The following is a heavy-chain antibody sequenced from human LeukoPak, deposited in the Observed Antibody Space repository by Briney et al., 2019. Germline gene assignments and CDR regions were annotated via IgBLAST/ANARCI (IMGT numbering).Heavy chain of an antibody. CDR1: GGSISSGSYY. V-gene: IGHV4-61*02. J-gene: IGHJ4*02. Sequence: SETLSLTCTVSGGSISSGSYYWSWIRQPAGKGPEWIGRIYTSGSTNYNPSLKSRVTISVDTSKNQFSLKLSSVTAADTAVYYCARELAITIFGVGPFDYWGQGTLVTVSS. CDR3: ARELAITIFGVGPFDY. D-gene: IGHD3-3*01. CDR2: IYTSGST.